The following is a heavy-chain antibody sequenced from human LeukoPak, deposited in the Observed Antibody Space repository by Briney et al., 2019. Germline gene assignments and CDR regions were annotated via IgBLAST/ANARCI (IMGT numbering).Heavy chain of an antibody. D-gene: IGHD2-15*01. CDR3: ARGYCSGGSCYSVAGYFDY. CDR1: GGTFSSYA. V-gene: IGHV1-69*13. J-gene: IGHJ4*02. CDR2: IIPIFGTA. Sequence: SVKVSCKASGGTFSSYAISWVRQAPGQGLEWMGGIIPIFGTANYAQKFQGRVTFTADESTSTAYMELSSLRSEDTAVYYCARGYCSGGSCYSVAGYFDYWGQGTLVTVSS.